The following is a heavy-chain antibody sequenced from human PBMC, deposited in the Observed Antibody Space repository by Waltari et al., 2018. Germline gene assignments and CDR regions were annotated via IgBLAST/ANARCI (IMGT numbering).Heavy chain of an antibody. D-gene: IGHD4-17*01. CDR2: INPNSGGT. V-gene: IGHV1-2*02. CDR3: WGSDYGGNSARAFDI. CDR1: GYTFTGYY. J-gene: IGHJ3*02. Sequence: QVQLVQSGAEVKKPGASVKVSCKASGYTFTGYYMHWVRQAPGQGLEWMGWINPNSGGTNYAQKFQGRVTMTRETSISTAYMELSRLRSDDTAVYYCWGSDYGGNSARAFDIWGQGTMVTVSS.